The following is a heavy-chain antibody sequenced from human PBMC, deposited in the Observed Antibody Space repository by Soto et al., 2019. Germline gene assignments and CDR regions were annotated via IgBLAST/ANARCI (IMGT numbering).Heavy chain of an antibody. CDR2: ISYDGSNK. J-gene: IGHJ4*02. V-gene: IGHV3-30-3*01. CDR1: GFTFSSYA. Sequence: QVQLVESGGGVVQPGRSLRLSCAASGFTFSSYAMHWVGQAPGKGLEWVAVISYDGSNKYYADSVKGRFTISRDNSKKTLDLQMNSLRAEDTAVYYCARDRSGGVLVPAAIGYWGQGNLVTVSS. D-gene: IGHD2-2*01. CDR3: ARDRSGGVLVPAAIGY.